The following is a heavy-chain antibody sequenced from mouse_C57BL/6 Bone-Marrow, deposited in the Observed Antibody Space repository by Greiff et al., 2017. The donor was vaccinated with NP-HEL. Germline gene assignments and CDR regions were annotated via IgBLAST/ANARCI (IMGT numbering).Heavy chain of an antibody. Sequence: PWAALLTPFASVTLSSTASFYTFTSYCLLCVMHRPVHCLEWIGMIHPNSCSTNYNEKFKSKATLTVDKSSSTAYMQLSSLTSEDSAVYYCARENYYGSSYWAMDYWGQGTSVTVSS. D-gene: IGHD1-1*01. CDR2: IHPNSCST. J-gene: IGHJ4*01. CDR3: ARENYYGSSYWAMDY. CDR1: FYTFTSYC. V-gene: IGHV1-64*01.